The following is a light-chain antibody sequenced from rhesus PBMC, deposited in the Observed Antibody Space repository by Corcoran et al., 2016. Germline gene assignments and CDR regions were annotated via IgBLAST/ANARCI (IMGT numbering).Light chain of an antibody. J-gene: IGKJ4*01. CDR2: GSS. V-gene: IGKV1-28*03. CDR3: LQHRTYPFT. Sequence: DIQMTQSPPSLSASVGDTVTITCRASQDVRIYLNWFQQKPGGAPNLRIYGSSTFESGVPSRFSGAGAGTDFTLTITSLQPEDFATYYCLQHRTYPFTFGGGTKVEIK. CDR1: QDVRIY.